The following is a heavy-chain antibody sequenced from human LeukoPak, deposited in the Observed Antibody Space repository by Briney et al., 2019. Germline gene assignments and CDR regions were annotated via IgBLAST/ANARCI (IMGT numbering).Heavy chain of an antibody. CDR1: GYSISSSSW. CDR2: IYYSGST. J-gene: IGHJ4*02. Sequence: SDTLSLTCAVSGYSISSSSWWGWIRQPPGKGLEWIGSIYYSGSTYYNPSLKSRVTISVDMSKNQFSLKLNSVTAADTAVYYCESASSGYLNFDYWGQGTLVTVSS. D-gene: IGHD3-22*01. CDR3: ESASSGYLNFDY. V-gene: IGHV4-39*01.